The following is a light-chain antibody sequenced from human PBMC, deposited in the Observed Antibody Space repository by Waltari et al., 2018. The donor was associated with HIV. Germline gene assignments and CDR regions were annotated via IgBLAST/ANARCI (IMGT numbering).Light chain of an antibody. Sequence: SYELTQPPSVSVSPGQTASITCSGAKLGGKYACWYQQKPGQSPLLVIYQDNKRPSWIPERFSGSNSGNTATLTISGTQAMDEADYYCQAWDSSTYVFGTGTKVTVL. V-gene: IGLV3-1*01. CDR1: KLGGKY. CDR3: QAWDSSTYV. J-gene: IGLJ1*01. CDR2: QDN.